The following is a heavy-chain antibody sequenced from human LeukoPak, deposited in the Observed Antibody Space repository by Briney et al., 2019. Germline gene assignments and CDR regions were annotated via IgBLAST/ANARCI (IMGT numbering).Heavy chain of an antibody. CDR1: GGSISSYY. CDR2: IYYSGST. CDR3: AREKRINHAFDI. J-gene: IGHJ3*02. D-gene: IGHD3-10*01. Sequence: PSETLSLTCTVSGGSISSYYWSWIRQPPGKGLEWIGYIYYSGSTNYNPSLKSRVTISVDTSKNQFSLKLSSVTAADTAVYYCAREKRINHAFDIWGQGTMVTVSS. V-gene: IGHV4-59*01.